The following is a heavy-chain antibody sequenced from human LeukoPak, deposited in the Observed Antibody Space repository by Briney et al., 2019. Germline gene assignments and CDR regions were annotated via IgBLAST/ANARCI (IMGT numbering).Heavy chain of an antibody. V-gene: IGHV3-74*01. CDR2: INSDGRST. CDR3: AREWELLEGPFDY. D-gene: IGHD1-26*01. CDR1: GFTFRSLW. Sequence: GSLRLSCAASGFTFRSLWMPWGRPAPGKGLVWVSRINSDGRSTSYADSVKGRFTISRDNAKNTLYLQMNSLRAEDTAVYYRAREWELLEGPFDYWGQGTLVTVSS. J-gene: IGHJ4*02.